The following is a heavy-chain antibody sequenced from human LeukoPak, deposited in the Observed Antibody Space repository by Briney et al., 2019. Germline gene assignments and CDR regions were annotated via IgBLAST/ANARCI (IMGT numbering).Heavy chain of an antibody. Sequence: GASVKVSCKASGYTFTHYAIAWVRQAPGQGLEWLGWIKAYTGNTNYTQKLQGRVTMTTDTSTSTAYMELTGLRPDDTAVYYCARDPSGLGFTYGNGYYYYYMDVWGKGTTITVSS. CDR2: IKAYTGNT. V-gene: IGHV1-18*01. CDR1: GYTFTHYA. D-gene: IGHD5-18*01. J-gene: IGHJ6*03. CDR3: ARDPSGLGFTYGNGYYYYYMDV.